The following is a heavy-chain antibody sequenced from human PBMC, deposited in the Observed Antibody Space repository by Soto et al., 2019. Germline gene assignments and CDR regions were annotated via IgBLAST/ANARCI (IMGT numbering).Heavy chain of an antibody. D-gene: IGHD4-4*01. V-gene: IGHV3-23*01. Sequence: GGSLRLSCAASGFTFSSYAMSWVRQAPGKGLEWVSAISGSGGSTYYADSVKGRFTISRDNSKNTLYLQMNSLRAEDTAVYYCAKFNSDYRYYYMDVWGKGTTVTVSS. CDR1: GFTFSSYA. CDR2: ISGSGGST. CDR3: AKFNSDYRYYYMDV. J-gene: IGHJ6*03.